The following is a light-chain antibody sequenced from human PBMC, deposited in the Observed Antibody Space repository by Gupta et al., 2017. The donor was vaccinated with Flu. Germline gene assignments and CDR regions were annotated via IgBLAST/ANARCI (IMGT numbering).Light chain of an antibody. J-gene: IGKJ2*01. CDR2: GAS. Sequence: ETVLSQYRGTLSCPPGERATLSCRASQSVSNYLAWYHQKPGQAPRLLIYGASSRATGIPARFSGSGSGTDFALTISRLEPEDFAVYYCQQYGNSPTFGQGSKLEIK. CDR1: QSVSNY. V-gene: IGKV3-20*01. CDR3: QQYGNSPT.